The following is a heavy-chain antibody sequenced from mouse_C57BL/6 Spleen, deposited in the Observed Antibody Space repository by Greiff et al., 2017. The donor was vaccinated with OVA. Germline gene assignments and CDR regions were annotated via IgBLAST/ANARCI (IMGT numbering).Heavy chain of an antibody. D-gene: IGHD1-1*01. J-gene: IGHJ3*01. V-gene: IGHV1-7*01. CDR1: GYTFTSYW. CDR3: ARQDYGSSSWFAY. CDR2: INPSSGYT. Sequence: QVQLKESGAELAKPGASVKLSCKASGYTFTSYWMHWVKQRPGQGLEWIGYINPSSGYTKYNQKFKDKATLTADKSSSTAYMQLSSLTYEGSAVDYCARQDYGSSSWFAYWGQGTLVTVSA.